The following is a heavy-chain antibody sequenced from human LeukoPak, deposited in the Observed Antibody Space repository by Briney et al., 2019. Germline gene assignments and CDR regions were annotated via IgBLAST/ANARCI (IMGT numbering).Heavy chain of an antibody. V-gene: IGHV3-21*01. D-gene: IGHD5-24*01. CDR2: ISSSSSYI. CDR1: GFNVSNNY. J-gene: IGHJ4*02. CDR3: ARGREEVGD. Sequence: GGSLRLSCAASGFNVSNNYMTWVRQAPGKGLEWVSFISSSSSYIYYADSVKGRFTISRDNAKNSLYLQMNSLRAEDTAVYYCARGREEVGDWGQGTLVTVSS.